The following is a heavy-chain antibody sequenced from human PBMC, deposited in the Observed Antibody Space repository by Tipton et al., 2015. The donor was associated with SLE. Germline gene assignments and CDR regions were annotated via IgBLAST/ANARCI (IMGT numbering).Heavy chain of an antibody. D-gene: IGHD6-13*01. CDR1: GGSISTINW. CDR2: IYHSGNT. J-gene: IGHJ4*02. V-gene: IGHV4-4*02. Sequence: SLRLSCAVSGGSISTINWWSWVRQSPGKGLEWIGEIYHSGNTNYNPSFKSRVTISVDKSKNQFSLNLRSVSAADTALYYCARGSGSSWHFDSWGRGTLVTVSS. CDR3: ARGSGSSWHFDS.